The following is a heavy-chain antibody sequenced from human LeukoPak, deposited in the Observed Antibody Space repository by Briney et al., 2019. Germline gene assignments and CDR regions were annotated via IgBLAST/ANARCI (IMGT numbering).Heavy chain of an antibody. D-gene: IGHD6-19*01. CDR2: IYTSGST. V-gene: IGHV4-4*07. CDR1: GGSISSYY. Sequence: SETLSLTCTVSGGSISSYYWSWIRQPAGEGLEWIGRIYTSGSTNYNPSLKSRVTMSVDTSKNQFSLKLSSVTAADTAVYYCARDASYSSGSHFDYWGQGTLVTVSS. J-gene: IGHJ4*02. CDR3: ARDASYSSGSHFDY.